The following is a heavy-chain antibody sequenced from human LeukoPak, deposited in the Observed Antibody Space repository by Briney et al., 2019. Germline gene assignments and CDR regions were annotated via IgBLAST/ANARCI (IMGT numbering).Heavy chain of an antibody. Sequence: GGSLRLSCAASGFTFSSYGMHWVRQAPGKGLEWVAFIRYDGSNKYYADSVKGRFTISRDNSKNTLNLQMDSLRADDTAVYYCGNGPGYSVYDNLPHHWGQGTLVTVSS. CDR1: GFTFSSYG. J-gene: IGHJ5*02. CDR3: GNGPGYSVYDNLPHH. V-gene: IGHV3-30*02. CDR2: IRYDGSNK. D-gene: IGHD5/OR15-5a*01.